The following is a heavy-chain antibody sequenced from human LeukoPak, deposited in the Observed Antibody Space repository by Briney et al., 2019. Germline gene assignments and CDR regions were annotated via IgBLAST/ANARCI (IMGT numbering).Heavy chain of an antibody. CDR3: ARGGHRQKEF. Sequence: GGSLRLSCAASGFTFSSYSMNWVRQAPGKGLEWVSSISSSSSYIYYADSVKGRFTISRDNAKNSVYLQMSSLRAEDTAVYYCARGGHRQKEFWGQGTLVTVSS. CDR2: ISSSSSYI. J-gene: IGHJ4*02. V-gene: IGHV3-21*01. CDR1: GFTFSSYS. D-gene: IGHD3-10*01.